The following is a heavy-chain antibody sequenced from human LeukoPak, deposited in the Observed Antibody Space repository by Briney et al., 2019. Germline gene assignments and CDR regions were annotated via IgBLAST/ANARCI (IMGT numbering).Heavy chain of an antibody. Sequence: ASVKVSCKTSGYSENFYGITWVRQVAGQGLEWMGWISAQHGQAEYAPNSQDRVTMTTDTYTNTAYMELTSLRSDDTAVYYCADRFCSGGSCYSTLAEYFQYWGQGTLVIVSS. V-gene: IGHV1-18*04. CDR1: GYSENFYG. D-gene: IGHD2-15*01. J-gene: IGHJ1*01. CDR2: ISAQHGQA. CDR3: ADRFCSGGSCYSTLAEYFQY.